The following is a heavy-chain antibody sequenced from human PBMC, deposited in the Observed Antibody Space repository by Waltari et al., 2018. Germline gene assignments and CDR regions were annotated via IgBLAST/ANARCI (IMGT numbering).Heavy chain of an antibody. Sequence: EVQLVESGGGLVQPGGSLRLSCEVSGFSDFWMDWVRQAPGKGLVWVSRIKSEGTITTYADSVRGRFTISRDSAKTTFYLQMSSLRAEDTAVYYCTTNPPGYWGQGTLVSVSS. CDR1: GFSDFW. CDR3: TTNPPGY. V-gene: IGHV3-74*03. CDR2: IKSEGTIT. J-gene: IGHJ4*02.